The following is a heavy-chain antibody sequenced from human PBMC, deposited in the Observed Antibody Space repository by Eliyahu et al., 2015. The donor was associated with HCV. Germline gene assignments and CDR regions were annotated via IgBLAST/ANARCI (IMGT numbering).Heavy chain of an antibody. D-gene: IGHD4-17*01. J-gene: IGHJ6*02. CDR2: IIPILGIA. CDR3: ARWWEDYGGGMDV. Sequence: QVQLVQSGAEVKKPGSSVKVSCKASGGTFSSYTISWVRQAPGQGXEWMGRIIPILGIANYAQKFQGRVTITADKSTSTAYMELSSLRSEDTAVYYCARWWEDYGGGMDVWGQGTTVTVSS. V-gene: IGHV1-69*02. CDR1: GGTFSSYT.